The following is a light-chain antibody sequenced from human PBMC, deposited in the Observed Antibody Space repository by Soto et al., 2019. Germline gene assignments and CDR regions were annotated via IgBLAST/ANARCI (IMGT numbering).Light chain of an antibody. V-gene: IGKV1-8*01. CDR2: AAS. CDR1: QGISSY. Sequence: AIRMTQSPSSLSASTGDRVTITCRASQGISSYLAWYQQKPGKAPKLLIYAASTLQSGVPSRFSGSGSVTDFTLTISCLQSEDFATYYCQQYYSYLLLTFGGGTKVEIK. J-gene: IGKJ4*01. CDR3: QQYYSYLLLT.